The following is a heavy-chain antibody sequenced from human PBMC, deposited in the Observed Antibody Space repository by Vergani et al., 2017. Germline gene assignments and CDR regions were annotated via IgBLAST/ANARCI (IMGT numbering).Heavy chain of an antibody. Sequence: VQLVESGGGVVQPGGSLRLSCAASGFSFSTYTFNWVRQAPGGGLEWVSSLNKNNYYIYYADSVKGRFTISRDNAKNSLFLQMSSLKVEDTGVYYCAREMSNEGFDYWGQGTRVTVS. CDR1: GFSFSTYT. CDR2: LNKNNYYI. CDR3: AREMSNEGFDY. D-gene: IGHD4-11*01. V-gene: IGHV3-21*02. J-gene: IGHJ4*02.